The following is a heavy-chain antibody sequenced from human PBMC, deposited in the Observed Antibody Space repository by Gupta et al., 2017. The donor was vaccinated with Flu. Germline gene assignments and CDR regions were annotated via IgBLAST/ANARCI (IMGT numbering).Heavy chain of an antibody. J-gene: IGHJ4*02. CDR3: ARNTAMVSGFDY. Sequence: QLQLQESGPGLVKPSETLSLTCTVSGGSISSSSYYWGWIRQPPGKGLEWIGSIYYSGSTYYNPSLKSRVTISVDTSKNQFSLKLSSVTAADTAVYYCARNTAMVSGFDYWGQGTLVTVSS. D-gene: IGHD5-18*01. V-gene: IGHV4-39*01. CDR1: GGSISSSSYY. CDR2: IYYSGST.